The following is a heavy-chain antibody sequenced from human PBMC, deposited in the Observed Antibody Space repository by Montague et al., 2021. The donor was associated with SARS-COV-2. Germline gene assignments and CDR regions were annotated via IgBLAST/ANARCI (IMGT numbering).Heavy chain of an antibody. CDR3: ARGGTIFGVVTIPFDY. CDR2: IHYSGST. V-gene: IGHV4-31*03. Sequence: TLSLTCNVSGGSISRGGYYWSWVRQHPGKGLEWIGYIHYSGSTYYNPSLKSRVTISVDTSKNQFSLKLSSVTAADTAVYYCARGGTIFGVVTIPFDYWGQGTLVTVSS. CDR1: GGSISRGGYY. J-gene: IGHJ4*02. D-gene: IGHD3-3*01.